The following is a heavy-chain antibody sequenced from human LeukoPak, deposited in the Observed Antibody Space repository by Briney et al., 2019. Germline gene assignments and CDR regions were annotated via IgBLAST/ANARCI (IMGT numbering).Heavy chain of an antibody. Sequence: PGGSLRLSCAASGFTFSTYGMHWVRQAPGKGLEWVAVISYDGSNKYYTDSVKGRFTISRDSSSNTLYLHMNNLRADDTAVYYCAKDKQQWLAQHNFDYWGQGTLVTVSS. J-gene: IGHJ4*02. V-gene: IGHV3-30*18. CDR1: GFTFSTYG. CDR3: AKDKQQWLAQHNFDY. CDR2: ISYDGSNK. D-gene: IGHD6-19*01.